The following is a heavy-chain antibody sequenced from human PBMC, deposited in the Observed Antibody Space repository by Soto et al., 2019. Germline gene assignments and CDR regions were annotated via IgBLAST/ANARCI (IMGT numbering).Heavy chain of an antibody. CDR3: ARGHILTGYLARNFDY. D-gene: IGHD3-9*01. V-gene: IGHV4-34*01. Sequence: KPSETLSLTCAVYGGSFSGYYWSWIRQPPGNGLELIGEINHSGSINYNPSLKSRVTVSVDTSKNQFSLKLSSVTAADTAVYYCARGHILTGYLARNFDYWGQGTLVTVS. J-gene: IGHJ4*02. CDR2: INHSGSI. CDR1: GGSFSGYY.